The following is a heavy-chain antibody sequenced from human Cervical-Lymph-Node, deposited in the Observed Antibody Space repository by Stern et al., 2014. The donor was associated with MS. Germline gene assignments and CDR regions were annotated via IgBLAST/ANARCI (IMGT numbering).Heavy chain of an antibody. D-gene: IGHD6-13*01. CDR1: GFTFSSYG. CDR2: IWYDGSNK. J-gene: IGHJ6*02. V-gene: IGHV3-33*01. CDR3: SRSSSPSPYYYYGMDV. Sequence: VQLVESGGGVVQPGRSLRLSCAASGFTFSSYGMHWVRPAPGKGLERVAVIWYDGSNKYYADSVKGRFAISLDNSKHTLYLQMNSLRAEDTAVYYCSRSSSPSPYYYYGMDVWGQGTTVTVSS.